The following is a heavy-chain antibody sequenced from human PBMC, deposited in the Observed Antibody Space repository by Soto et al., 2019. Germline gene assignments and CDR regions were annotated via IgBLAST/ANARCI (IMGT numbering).Heavy chain of an antibody. CDR1: GYTFTSYG. CDR3: ARDSTYSSGWNPDAFDI. D-gene: IGHD6-19*01. Sequence: VKVSCKASGYTFTSYGISWVRQAPGQGLEWMGWISAYNGNTNYAQKLQGRVTMTTDTSTSTAYMELRSLRSDDTAAYYCARDSTYSSGWNPDAFDIWGQGTMVTVSS. CDR2: ISAYNGNT. J-gene: IGHJ3*02. V-gene: IGHV1-18*01.